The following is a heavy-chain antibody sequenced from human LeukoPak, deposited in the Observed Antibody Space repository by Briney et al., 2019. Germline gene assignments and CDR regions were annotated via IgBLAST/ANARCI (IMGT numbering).Heavy chain of an antibody. Sequence: KPGGSLRLSCAASGFTFSSYNMKWVRQAPGKGLGWVSFISTTSNYIYYADSVKGRFTISRDNAKNSLYLQMNSLRGEDAALYYCARAGVCTTTSCDGGIDYWGQGTLVTVSS. V-gene: IGHV3-21*06. CDR3: ARAGVCTTTSCDGGIDY. CDR1: GFTFSSYN. CDR2: ISTTSNYI. J-gene: IGHJ4*02. D-gene: IGHD2-2*01.